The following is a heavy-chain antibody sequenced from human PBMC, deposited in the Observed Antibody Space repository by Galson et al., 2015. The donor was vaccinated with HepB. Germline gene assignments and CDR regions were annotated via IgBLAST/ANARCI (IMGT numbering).Heavy chain of an antibody. D-gene: IGHD3-10*01. V-gene: IGHV3-33*01. CDR3: AREYGSGSHSFHYYYYYYMDV. CDR1: GFTFSSYG. CDR2: IWYDGSNK. J-gene: IGHJ6*03. Sequence: SLRLSCAASGFTFSSYGMHWVRQAPGKGLEWVAVIWYDGSNKYYADSVKGRFTISRDNSKNTLYLQMNSLRAEDTAVYYCAREYGSGSHSFHYYYYYYMDVWGKGTTVTVSS.